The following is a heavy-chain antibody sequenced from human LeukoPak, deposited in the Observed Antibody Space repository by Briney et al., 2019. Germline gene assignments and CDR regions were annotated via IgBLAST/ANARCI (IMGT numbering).Heavy chain of an antibody. Sequence: SETLSLTCTVSGGSISSSSYYWGWIRQPPGKGLEWIGSIYYSGSTYYNPSLKSRVTISVDTSKNQFSLKLSSVTAADTAVYYCARAAADAFDIWGQGTMVTVSS. V-gene: IGHV4-39*07. D-gene: IGHD2-2*01. CDR2: IYYSGST. CDR3: ARAAADAFDI. J-gene: IGHJ3*02. CDR1: GGSISSSSYY.